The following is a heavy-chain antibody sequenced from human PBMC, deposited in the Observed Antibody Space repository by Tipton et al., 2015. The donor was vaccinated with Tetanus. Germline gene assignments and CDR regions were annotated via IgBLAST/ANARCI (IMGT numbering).Heavy chain of an antibody. CDR1: GDSVSSTGAA. Sequence: GLVKPSQTLSVTCAISGDSVSSTGAAWNWIRRSPSRALEWLGRAYSWSKWSYDYELSVKSRIIINVDTSKNQFSLKLTSVTAADTAVYYCARPVKQWLVPVDSWGQGTLVTVSS. J-gene: IGHJ4*02. CDR3: ARPVKQWLVPVDS. CDR2: AYSWSKWSY. V-gene: IGHV6-1*01. D-gene: IGHD6-19*01.